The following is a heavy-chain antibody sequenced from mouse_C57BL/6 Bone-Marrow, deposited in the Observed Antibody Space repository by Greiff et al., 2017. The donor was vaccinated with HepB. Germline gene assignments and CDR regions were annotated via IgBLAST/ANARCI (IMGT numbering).Heavy chain of an antibody. D-gene: IGHD3-2*02. CDR1: GFTFSDFY. CDR3: ARDATAQVLYFDY. V-gene: IGHV7-1*01. CDR2: SRNKANDYTT. Sequence: EVKLMESGGGLVQSGRSLRLSCATSGFTFSDFYMEWVGQAPGKGREWMAASRNKANDYTTEYSASVKGRFIVSRDTSQSILYLKMNALRAEDTAIYYCARDATAQVLYFDYWGQGTTLTVSS. J-gene: IGHJ2*01.